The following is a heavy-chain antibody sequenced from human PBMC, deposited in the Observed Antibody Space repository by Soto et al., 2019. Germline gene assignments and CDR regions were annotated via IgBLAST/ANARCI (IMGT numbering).Heavy chain of an antibody. CDR1: GYSFTSYW. D-gene: IGHD2-15*01. J-gene: IGHJ4*02. CDR2: IDPSDSYT. CDR3: ARQTEDIVVVVAATGFDY. Sequence: PGESLKISCKGSGYSFTSYWISWVRQMPGKGPEWMGRIDPSDSYTNYSPSFQGHVTISADKSISTAYLQWSSLKASDTAMYYCARQTEDIVVVVAATGFDYWGQGTLVTVSS. V-gene: IGHV5-10-1*01.